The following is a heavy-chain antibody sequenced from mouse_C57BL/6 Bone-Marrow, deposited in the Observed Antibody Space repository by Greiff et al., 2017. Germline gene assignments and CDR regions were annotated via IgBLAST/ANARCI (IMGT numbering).Heavy chain of an antibody. D-gene: IGHD1-1*01. CDR3: AALGYYGSSFAY. Sequence: QVQLQQSGAELVRPGASVKLSCKASGYTFTDYYINWVKQRPGQGLEWIARIYPGSGNTYYNEKFKGKATLTAEKSSSTAYMQLSSLTSEDSAVYFCAALGYYGSSFAYWGQGTLVTVSA. J-gene: IGHJ3*01. CDR1: GYTFTDYY. CDR2: IYPGSGNT. V-gene: IGHV1-76*01.